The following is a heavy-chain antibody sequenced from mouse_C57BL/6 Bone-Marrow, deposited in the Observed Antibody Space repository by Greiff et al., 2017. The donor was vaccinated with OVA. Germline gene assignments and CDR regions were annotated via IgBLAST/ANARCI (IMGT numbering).Heavy chain of an antibody. D-gene: IGHD1-1*01. V-gene: IGHV1-15*01. J-gene: IGHJ2*01. CDR1: GYTFTDYE. CDR3: TRSGLLRSYFDY. Sequence: LVESGAELVRPGASVTLSCKASGYTFTDYEMHWVKQTPVHGLEWIGAIDPETGGTAYNQKFKGKAILTADKSSSTAYMELRSLTSEDSAVYYCTRSGLLRSYFDYWGQGTTLTVSS. CDR2: IDPETGGT.